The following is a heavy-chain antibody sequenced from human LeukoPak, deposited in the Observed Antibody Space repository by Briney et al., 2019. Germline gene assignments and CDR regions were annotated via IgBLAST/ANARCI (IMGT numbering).Heavy chain of an antibody. J-gene: IGHJ6*02. D-gene: IGHD5-12*01. Sequence: ASVKVSCKASGGTFSSYAISWVRQAPGQGLEWMGRIIPILGIANYAQKFQGRVTITADKSTSTAYMELSSLRSEDTAVYYCARYSGYGEDYGMDVWGQGTTVTVSS. CDR1: GGTFSSYA. V-gene: IGHV1-69*04. CDR3: ARYSGYGEDYGMDV. CDR2: IIPILGIA.